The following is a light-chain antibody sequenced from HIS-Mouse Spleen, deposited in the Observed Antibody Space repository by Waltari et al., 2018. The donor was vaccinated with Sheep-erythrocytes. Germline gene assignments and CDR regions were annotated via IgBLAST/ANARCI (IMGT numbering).Light chain of an antibody. CDR3: SSYTSSSTLYV. CDR2: EVS. CDR1: SSDVGGYNY. Sequence: QSALTQPASVSGSPGQSIPISCTRTSSDVGGYNYVSWYQQHPGKAPKLMIYEVSNRPSGVSNRFSGSKSGNTASLTISGLQAEDEADYYCSSYTSSSTLYVFGTGTKVTVL. J-gene: IGLJ1*01. V-gene: IGLV2-14*01.